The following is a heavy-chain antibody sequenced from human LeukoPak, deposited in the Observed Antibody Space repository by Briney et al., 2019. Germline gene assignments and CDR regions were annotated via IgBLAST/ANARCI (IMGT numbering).Heavy chain of an antibody. J-gene: IGHJ5*02. CDR2: MNPNSGNT. D-gene: IGHD6-19*01. Sequence: PGGPVKVSCKASGYTFTSYDINWVRQATGQGLEWMGWMNPNSGNTGYAQKFQGRVTMTRNTSISTAYMELSSLRSEDTAVYYCARGRGERSGWFSWFDPWGQGTLVTVSS. CDR3: ARGRGERSGWFSWFDP. V-gene: IGHV1-8*01. CDR1: GYTFTSYD.